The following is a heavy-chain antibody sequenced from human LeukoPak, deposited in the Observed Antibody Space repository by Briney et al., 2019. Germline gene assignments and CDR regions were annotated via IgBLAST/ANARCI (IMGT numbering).Heavy chain of an antibody. J-gene: IGHJ4*02. V-gene: IGHV3-23*01. CDR2: ISGSGGTP. CDR1: GFTVSSNY. D-gene: IGHD3-3*01. Sequence: GGSLRLSCAASGFTVSSNYVSWVRQAPGKGLDWVSIISGSGGTPYYTDSVKGRFTISRDNSKNTLYLQMNSLRAEDTAVYYCAKTRGISISGVVPLCDYWGQGTLVTVSS. CDR3: AKTRGISISGVVPLCDY.